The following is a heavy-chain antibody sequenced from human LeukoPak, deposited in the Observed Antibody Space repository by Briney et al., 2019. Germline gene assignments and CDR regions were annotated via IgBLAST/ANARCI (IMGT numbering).Heavy chain of an antibody. CDR1: GGSFSGYY. V-gene: IGHV4-34*01. J-gene: IGHJ5*02. CDR2: INHSGST. D-gene: IGHD3-3*01. Sequence: SETLSLTCAVYGGSFSGYYWSWIRQPPGKGLERIGEINHSGSTNYNPSLKSRVTISVDTSKNQFSLKLSSVTAADTAVYYCARGPRGTIFGVVTKPRGFDPWGQGTLVTVSS. CDR3: ARGPRGTIFGVVTKPRGFDP.